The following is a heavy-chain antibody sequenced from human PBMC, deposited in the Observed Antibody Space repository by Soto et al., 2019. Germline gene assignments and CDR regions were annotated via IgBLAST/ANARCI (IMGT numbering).Heavy chain of an antibody. CDR2: IYPGDSDT. Sequence: LKISCQGSGYNFTSYWTAWVRQMPGKGLEWMGIIYPGDSDTRYSPSFQGQVTISADKSINTAYLQWRSLKASDTATYFCARQDFFDYIWGSSRPCHFDYWGQGTLVTVSS. J-gene: IGHJ4*02. CDR1: GYNFTSYW. CDR3: ARQDFFDYIWGSSRPCHFDY. V-gene: IGHV5-51*01. D-gene: IGHD3-16*02.